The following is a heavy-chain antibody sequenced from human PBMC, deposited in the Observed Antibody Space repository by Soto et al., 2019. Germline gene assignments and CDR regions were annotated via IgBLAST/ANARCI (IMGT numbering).Heavy chain of an antibody. Sequence: QVQLLQSQAELKKPGASVKVSCKASGYTFSNYDMNWVRQATGQGPEWIGWVNPNNGDTGYAQKFQGRVTLTTDISTTTAYMELTSLRSEDTAIYYCAKVSRKGSAIDFDYWGQGTLITVSS. V-gene: IGHV1-8*01. D-gene: IGHD3-10*01. CDR3: AKVSRKGSAIDFDY. J-gene: IGHJ4*02. CDR1: GYTFSNYD. CDR2: VNPNNGDT.